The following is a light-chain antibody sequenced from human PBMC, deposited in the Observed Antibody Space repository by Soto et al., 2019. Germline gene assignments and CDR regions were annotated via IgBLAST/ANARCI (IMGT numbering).Light chain of an antibody. CDR3: QQYGSSPRT. J-gene: IGKJ1*01. CDR2: GSS. CDR1: QNVASSY. Sequence: EMGWTNSQVTLSLSPGERPGFPCRPSQNVASSYLAWYQEKPGQAPRLLIYGSSIRGAGIPDRFSGSGSGTDFTLTISRLDPEDFAVYFCQQYGSSPRTFGQGTKVDIK. V-gene: IGKV3-20*01.